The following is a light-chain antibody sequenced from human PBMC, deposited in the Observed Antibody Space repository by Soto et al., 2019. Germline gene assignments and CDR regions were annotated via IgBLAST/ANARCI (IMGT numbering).Light chain of an antibody. CDR3: QQYISYSLWT. CDR2: DAS. V-gene: IGKV1-5*01. CDR1: QSISSW. J-gene: IGKJ1*01. Sequence: DIQMTQSPSTLSASVGDRVTITCRASQSISSWLAWYQQKAGKAPKLLIYDASTLESGVPSSFSGSGSGTEFTLTISSLQPDAFATYYCQQYISYSLWTFGQGTKVEIK.